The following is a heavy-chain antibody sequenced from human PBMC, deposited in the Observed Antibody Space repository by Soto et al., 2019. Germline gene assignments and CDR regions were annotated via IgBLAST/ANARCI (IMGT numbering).Heavy chain of an antibody. J-gene: IGHJ5*02. D-gene: IGHD2-2*01. V-gene: IGHV4-59*06. CDR1: GGSISGYD. Sequence: SETLSLTCTVSGGSISGYDWNWIRQHPGKGLEWIGYIYYSGSTYYNPSLKSRVTISVDTSKNQFSLKLSSVTAADTAVYYCARVVVVPENWFDPWGQGTLVTVSS. CDR2: IYYSGST. CDR3: ARVVVVPENWFDP.